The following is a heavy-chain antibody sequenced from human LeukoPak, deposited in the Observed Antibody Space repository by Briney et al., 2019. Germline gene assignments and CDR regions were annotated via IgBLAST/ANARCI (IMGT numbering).Heavy chain of an antibody. CDR3: ARGDSGWPLDY. Sequence: GGSLRLSCAACGFTFSSYWMHWVRQAPGKGLVWVSRINSDGSSTSYADSVKGRFTISRDNAKNTLYLQMNSLRAEDTAVYYCARGDSGWPLDYWGQGTLVTVSS. CDR2: INSDGSST. J-gene: IGHJ4*02. D-gene: IGHD6-19*01. V-gene: IGHV3-74*01. CDR1: GFTFSSYW.